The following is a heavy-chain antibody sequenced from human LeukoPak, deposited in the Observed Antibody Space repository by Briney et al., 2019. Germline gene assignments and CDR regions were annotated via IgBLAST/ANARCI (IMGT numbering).Heavy chain of an antibody. J-gene: IGHJ4*02. D-gene: IGHD2-15*01. CDR3: ARGVWAGSATWSDY. Sequence: PLETLSLTCAVYGGSFSGYHFSWIRQPPGKGLEWIGEINHSGSTNYNPSLKSRVTISVDTSKNQFSLKLSSVTAADTAVYYCARGVWAGSATWSDYWGQGTLVTVSS. CDR2: INHSGST. V-gene: IGHV4-34*01. CDR1: GGSFSGYH.